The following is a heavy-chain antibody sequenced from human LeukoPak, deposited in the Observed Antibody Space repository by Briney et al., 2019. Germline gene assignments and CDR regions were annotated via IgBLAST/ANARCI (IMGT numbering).Heavy chain of an antibody. V-gene: IGHV4-4*09. CDR1: GGSISSYY. CDR2: IYTSGST. Sequence: SETLSLTCTVSGGSISSYYWSWIRQPPGKGLEWIGYIYTSGSTNYNPSLKSRVTISVDTSKNQFPLKLSSVTAADTAVYYCARGVVRNWFDPWGQGTLVTVSS. J-gene: IGHJ5*02. D-gene: IGHD3-3*01. CDR3: ARGVVRNWFDP.